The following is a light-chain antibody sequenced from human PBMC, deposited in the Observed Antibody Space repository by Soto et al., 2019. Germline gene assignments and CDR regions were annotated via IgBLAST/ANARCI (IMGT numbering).Light chain of an antibody. CDR2: GAS. CDR1: QSVSSSY. Sequence: EIVLTQSPGTLSLSPGERATLSCRASQSVSSSYLAWYQHKPGQAPRLLIYGASSRATGIPDSLSGSGSGTDFTLTISRLEPEDFAVNYFQQYGSSPHTFDQGTKLELK. V-gene: IGKV3-20*01. J-gene: IGKJ2*01. CDR3: QQYGSSPHT.